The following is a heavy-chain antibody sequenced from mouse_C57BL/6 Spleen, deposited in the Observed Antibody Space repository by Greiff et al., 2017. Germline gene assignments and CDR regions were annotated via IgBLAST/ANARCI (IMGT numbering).Heavy chain of an antibody. CDR3: TRGDYYGRSSWFAY. Sequence: QVQLKESGAELVRPGASVTLSCKASGYTFTDYEMHWVKQTPVHGLEWIGAIDPETGGTAYNQKFKGKAILTADKSSSTAYMELSSLTSEDSAVYYCTRGDYYGRSSWFAYWGQGTLVTVSA. D-gene: IGHD1-1*01. CDR1: GYTFTDYE. CDR2: IDPETGGT. V-gene: IGHV1-15*01. J-gene: IGHJ3*01.